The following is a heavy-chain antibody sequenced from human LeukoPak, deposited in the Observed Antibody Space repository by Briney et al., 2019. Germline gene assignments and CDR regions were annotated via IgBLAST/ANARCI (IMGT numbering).Heavy chain of an antibody. V-gene: IGHV1-2*02. D-gene: IGHD4-17*01. CDR2: INPNSGGT. CDR3: AQDYVTVTKFFPDAFDI. CDR1: GYTFTGYY. J-gene: IGHJ3*02. Sequence: GASVKVFCKASGYTFTGYYMHWVRQAPGQGLEWMGWINPNSGGTNYAQKFQGRVTMTRDTSISTAYMELSRLRSDDTAVYYCAQDYVTVTKFFPDAFDIWGQGTMVTVSS.